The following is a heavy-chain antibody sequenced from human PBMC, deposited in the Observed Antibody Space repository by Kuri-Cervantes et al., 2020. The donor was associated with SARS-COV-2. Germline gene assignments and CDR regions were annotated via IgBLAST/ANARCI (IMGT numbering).Heavy chain of an antibody. V-gene: IGHV4-34*01. Sequence: SETLSLTCAVYGGSFNDYWWGWVRQPPGTGLEWIGDIKHSGSTNCNPSLKSRVTISVDTSKNQFSLKLTSVTAADTAAYYCARGVPGFWGPGTLVTVSS. CDR3: ARGVPGF. J-gene: IGHJ4*02. CDR2: IKHSGST. CDR1: GGSFNDYW.